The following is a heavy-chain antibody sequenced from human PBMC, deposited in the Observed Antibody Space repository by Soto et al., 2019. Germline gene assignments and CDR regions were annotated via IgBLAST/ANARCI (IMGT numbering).Heavy chain of an antibody. CDR3: ARGSVVIDSWFDP. CDR2: IYYSGST. J-gene: IGHJ5*02. Sequence: LETLSLTCSVSCGSLSSYYWSWIRKPPGKGLEWIGYIYYSGSTNYNPSLKSRVTISVDTSKNQFSLKLSSVTAADTAVYYCARGSVVIDSWFDPWGQGTLVTGSS. CDR1: CGSLSSYY. V-gene: IGHV4-59*01. D-gene: IGHD3-22*01.